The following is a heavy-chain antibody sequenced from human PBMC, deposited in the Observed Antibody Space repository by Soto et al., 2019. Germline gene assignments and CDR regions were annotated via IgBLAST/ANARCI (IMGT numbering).Heavy chain of an antibody. CDR1: GYTFTSYA. V-gene: IGHV1-3*01. J-gene: IGHJ6*02. CDR2: INAGNGDT. CDR3: ARSCTRIICHLDYSFGMDV. Sequence: ASVKVSCKASGYTFTSYAMHWVRQAPGQRLEWMGWINAGNGDTKYSQNFQGRVSITRDTSASTAYMELSSLRSEDTAVYYCARSCTRIICHLDYSFGMDVWGQGTTVTVSS. D-gene: IGHD2-8*01.